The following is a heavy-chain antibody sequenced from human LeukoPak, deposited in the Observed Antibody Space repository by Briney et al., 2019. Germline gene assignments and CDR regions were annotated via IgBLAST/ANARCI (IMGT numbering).Heavy chain of an antibody. Sequence: TGGSLRLSCAASGFTFSFYWMTWVRQAPGKGLEWVANIKQDGSEKYYVDSVKGRFTISRDNAKNSLYLQMNSVRAEDTAVYYCATYYYDGSGLIWGQGTLVTVSS. CDR2: IKQDGSEK. J-gene: IGHJ4*02. CDR1: GFTFSFYW. CDR3: ATYYYDGSGLI. V-gene: IGHV3-7*01. D-gene: IGHD3-22*01.